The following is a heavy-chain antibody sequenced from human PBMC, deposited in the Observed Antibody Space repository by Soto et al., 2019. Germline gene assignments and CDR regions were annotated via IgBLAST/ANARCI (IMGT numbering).Heavy chain of an antibody. CDR1: GYSFTSYD. Sequence: GASVKVSCKASGYSFTSYDTHWVRQAPGQRLEWMGWINAGNGNTKYSQKFQGRVTITRDTSASTAYMELSSLRSEDTAVYYCARAKAVAAPYYFDYWGQGTLVTVSS. CDR3: ARAKAVAAPYYFDY. D-gene: IGHD6-19*01. V-gene: IGHV1-3*01. J-gene: IGHJ4*02. CDR2: INAGNGNT.